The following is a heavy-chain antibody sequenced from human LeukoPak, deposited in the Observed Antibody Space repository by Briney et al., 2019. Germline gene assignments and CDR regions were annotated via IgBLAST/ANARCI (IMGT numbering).Heavy chain of an antibody. V-gene: IGHV3-23*01. CDR3: AKPLPPGTTAGYFDY. Sequence: GGSLRLFCAASGFTFSSYAMSWVRQAPGKGLEWVSGISGSGGSTYYADSVKGRFTISRDNSKNTLYMQMNSLRAEDTAVYYCAKPLPPGTTAGYFDYWGQGTLVTVSS. D-gene: IGHD1-1*01. CDR1: GFTFSSYA. CDR2: ISGSGGST. J-gene: IGHJ4*02.